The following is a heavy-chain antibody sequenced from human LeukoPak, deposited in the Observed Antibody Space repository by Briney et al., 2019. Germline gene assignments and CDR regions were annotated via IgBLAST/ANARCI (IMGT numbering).Heavy chain of an antibody. CDR3: ARDTLGIAAAEQTGPLAGY. CDR1: GYTFTSYA. Sequence: GASVKVSCKASGYTFTSYAMNWVRQAPGQGLEWMGWINTNTGNPTYAQGFTGRFVFSLDTSVSTAYLQISSLKAEDTAVYYCARDTLGIAAAEQTGPLAGYWGQGTLVTVSS. D-gene: IGHD6-13*01. J-gene: IGHJ4*02. V-gene: IGHV7-4-1*02. CDR2: INTNTGNP.